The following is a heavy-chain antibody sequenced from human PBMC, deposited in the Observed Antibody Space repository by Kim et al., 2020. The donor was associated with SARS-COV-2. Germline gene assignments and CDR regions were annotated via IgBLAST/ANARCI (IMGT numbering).Heavy chain of an antibody. CDR2: IDPSDSYT. CDR3: ARLRWFGELSSRRKYYYYGMDV. CDR1: GYSFTSYW. V-gene: IGHV5-10-1*01. Sequence: GESLKISCKGSGYSFTSYWISWVRQMPGKGLEWMGRIDPSDSYTNYSPSFQGHVTISTDKSISTAYLQWSSLKASDTAMYYCARLRWFGELSSRRKYYYYGMDVWGQGTTVTVSS. J-gene: IGHJ6*02. D-gene: IGHD3-10*01.